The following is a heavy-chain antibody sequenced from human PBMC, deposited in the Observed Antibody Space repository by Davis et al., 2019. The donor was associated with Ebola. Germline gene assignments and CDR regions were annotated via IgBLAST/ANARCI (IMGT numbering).Heavy chain of an antibody. V-gene: IGHV1-2*02. Sequence: SVKVSCKASGYTVTGYYLHWVRQAPEQGLEWMGWINPDSGGTNYAQKFQGRVTMTRDTSISTAYMELSRLTSDDTAVYYCARDRCSGGSCLDYWGQGTLVTVSS. CDR2: INPDSGGT. CDR3: ARDRCSGGSCLDY. CDR1: GYTVTGYY. J-gene: IGHJ4*02. D-gene: IGHD2-15*01.